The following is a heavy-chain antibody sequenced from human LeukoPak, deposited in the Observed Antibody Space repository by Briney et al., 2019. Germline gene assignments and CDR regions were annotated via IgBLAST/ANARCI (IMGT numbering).Heavy chain of an antibody. Sequence: SETLSLTCTVSGGSISSHYWSWIRQPPGKGLEWIGYIYYSGSTNYNPSLKSRVTISVDTSKNQFSLKLSSVTAADTAVYYCARQGDYHYYYMDVWGKGTTVTVSS. V-gene: IGHV4-59*11. J-gene: IGHJ6*03. CDR1: GGSISSHY. CDR2: IYYSGST. CDR3: ARQGDYHYYYMDV.